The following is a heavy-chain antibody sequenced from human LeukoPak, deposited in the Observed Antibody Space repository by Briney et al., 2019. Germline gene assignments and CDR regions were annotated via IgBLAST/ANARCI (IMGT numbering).Heavy chain of an antibody. Sequence: PGGSLRLSCAASGFTFSTSWMYWLRQAPGKGLEWVSSISPTSSYIYYADSVKGRFTISRDNAKNSLYLQMNSLRAEDTAVYYCARVEWELRTNDYWGQGTLVTVSS. D-gene: IGHD1-26*01. V-gene: IGHV3-21*01. J-gene: IGHJ4*02. CDR2: ISPTSSYI. CDR1: GFTFSTSW. CDR3: ARVEWELRTNDY.